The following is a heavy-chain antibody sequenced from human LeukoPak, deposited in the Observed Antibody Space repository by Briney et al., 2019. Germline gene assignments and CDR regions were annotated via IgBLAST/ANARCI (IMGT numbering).Heavy chain of an antibody. CDR1: GYTFTSYG. CDR2: ISAYNGNT. V-gene: IGHV1-18*01. J-gene: IGHJ4*02. D-gene: IGHD2-21*02. Sequence: ASVKVSCKVSGYTFTSYGISWVRQAPGQGLEWMGWISAYNGNTNYAQKIQGRVTMTTDTSTSTAYMELRSLRSDDTAVYYCASVPQVTDYFDFWGQGTLVTVSS. CDR3: ASVPQVTDYFDF.